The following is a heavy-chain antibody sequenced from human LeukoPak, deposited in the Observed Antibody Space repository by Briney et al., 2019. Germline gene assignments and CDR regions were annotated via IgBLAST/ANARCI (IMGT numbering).Heavy chain of an antibody. V-gene: IGHV3-48*02. J-gene: IGHJ5*02. D-gene: IGHD2-2*01. CDR3: ARTGYCTTTSCQTYNWFDP. CDR1: GFTFSSYS. CDR2: ISTTSKTI. Sequence: GGSLRLSCAASGFTFSSYSMNWVRQAPGKGGEWGSYISTTSKTIYYADSVKGRFTISRDNAKNSLYLQMNSLRDEDTAVYYCARTGYCTTTSCQTYNWFDPWGQGTLVTVSS.